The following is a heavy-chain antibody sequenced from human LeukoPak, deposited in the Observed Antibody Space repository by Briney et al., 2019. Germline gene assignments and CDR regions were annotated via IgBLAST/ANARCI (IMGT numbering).Heavy chain of an antibody. V-gene: IGHV3-72*01. CDR3: GRVGDYFGNNGYSLDAVDA. D-gene: IGHD3-22*01. CDR2: IRTKPKSYTT. Sequence: PGGSLRLSCGASGFSFRDHYMDWVRQPPGKGLEWVGRIRTKPKSYTTDYAASVKGRFTISRDDSKNLLYLQMNSLKTEDTAVYYCGRVGDYFGNNGYSLDAVDAWGRGTMVTVSS. CDR1: GFSFRDHY. J-gene: IGHJ3*01.